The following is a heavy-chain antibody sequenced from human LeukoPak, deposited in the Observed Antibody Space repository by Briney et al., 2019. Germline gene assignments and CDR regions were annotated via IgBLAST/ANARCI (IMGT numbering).Heavy chain of an antibody. CDR2: ISGSGGST. V-gene: IGHV3-23*01. CDR1: GFTFSSYA. Sequence: GGSLRLSCAASGFTFSSYAMSWVRQAPGKGLEWVSAISGSGGSTYYADSVKGRFTISRDNGKNSLYLQMNSLRAEDTALYYCASDYGDYYFDYWGQGTLVTVSS. D-gene: IGHD4-17*01. J-gene: IGHJ4*02. CDR3: ASDYGDYYFDY.